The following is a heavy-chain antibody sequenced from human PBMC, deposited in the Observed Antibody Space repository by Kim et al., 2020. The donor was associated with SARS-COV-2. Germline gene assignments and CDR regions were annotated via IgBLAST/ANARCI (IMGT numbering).Heavy chain of an antibody. CDR3: ARDPEYSSSWYGISDI. V-gene: IGHV3-30*07. D-gene: IGHD6-13*01. J-gene: IGHJ3*02. Sequence: ADSVKGRFTISRDNSKNTLYLQMNSLRAEDTAVYYCARDPEYSSSWYGISDIWGQGTMVTVSS.